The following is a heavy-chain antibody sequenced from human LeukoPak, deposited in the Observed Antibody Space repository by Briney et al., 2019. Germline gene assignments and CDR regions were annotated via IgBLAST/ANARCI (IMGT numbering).Heavy chain of an antibody. Sequence: GGSLRLSCAASGFTFSTYGMSWVRQAPGKGLEWVSAISGNGYYTYYADSVKGRFTISRDNSKNTLFLQMNSLRAEDTAVYLCAKLPQVGGDHYYIEVWGNGTTVTVSS. CDR2: ISGNGYYT. D-gene: IGHD2-21*02. CDR3: AKLPQVGGDHYYIEV. CDR1: GFTFSTYG. J-gene: IGHJ6*03. V-gene: IGHV3-23*01.